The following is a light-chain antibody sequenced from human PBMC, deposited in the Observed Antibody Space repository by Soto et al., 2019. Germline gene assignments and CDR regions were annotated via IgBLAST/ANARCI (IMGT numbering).Light chain of an antibody. V-gene: IGKV4-1*01. CDR2: WAS. Sequence: DIVMTQSPDSLAVSLGERATINCKSSQSVLYSSNNKNYLAWYQQKPGQPPKLLIYWASTRESGVPDRFSGSASGTDFPLTISSLQAEDVAVYYCQQYYSTPPTFGQGTKVDIK. J-gene: IGKJ1*01. CDR3: QQYYSTPPT. CDR1: QSVLYSSNNKNY.